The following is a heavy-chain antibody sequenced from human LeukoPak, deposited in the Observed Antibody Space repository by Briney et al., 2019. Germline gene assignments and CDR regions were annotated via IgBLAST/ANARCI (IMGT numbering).Heavy chain of an antibody. V-gene: IGHV3-73*01. Sequence: LGGSLRLSCAAPGLTFSGSAMHWVRQASGKGLEWVGRIRSKADSYATAYAASVKGRFTISRDDSKNTAYLQMNSLKTEDTAVYYCTKGYCSGSSCYPQLDPWGQGTLVTVSS. CDR2: IRSKADSYAT. J-gene: IGHJ5*02. CDR3: TKGYCSGSSCYPQLDP. D-gene: IGHD2-2*01. CDR1: GLTFSGSA.